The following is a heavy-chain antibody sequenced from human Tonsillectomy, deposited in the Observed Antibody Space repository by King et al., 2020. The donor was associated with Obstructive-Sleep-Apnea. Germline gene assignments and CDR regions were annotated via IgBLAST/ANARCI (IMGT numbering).Heavy chain of an antibody. V-gene: IGHV5-51*01. Sequence: QLVQSGAEVKKPGESLKISCKGSGYTFITNWIGWVRQMPGKGLEWMGIIYPADSDTRYSPTFQGQVTISADKSISTAYLQRSSLKASDTAMYYCAKWGGTWFGETMTQNWGQGTLVTVSS. CDR1: GYTFITNW. CDR2: IYPADSDT. CDR3: AKWGGTWFGETMTQN. J-gene: IGHJ4*02. D-gene: IGHD3-10*01.